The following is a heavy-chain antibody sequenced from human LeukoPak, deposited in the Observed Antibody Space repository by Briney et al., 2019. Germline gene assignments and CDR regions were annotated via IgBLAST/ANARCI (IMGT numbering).Heavy chain of an antibody. CDR2: IIPIFGTA. CDR3: AREPVDTAMVTLYYGMDV. V-gene: IGHV1-69*13. Sequence: ASVKVSCKASGGTFISYAISWVRQAPGQGLEWMGGIIPIFGTANYAQKFQGRVTITADESTSTAYMELSSLRSEDTAVYYCAREPVDTAMVTLYYGMDVWGQGTTVTVSS. D-gene: IGHD5-18*01. J-gene: IGHJ6*02. CDR1: GGTFISYA.